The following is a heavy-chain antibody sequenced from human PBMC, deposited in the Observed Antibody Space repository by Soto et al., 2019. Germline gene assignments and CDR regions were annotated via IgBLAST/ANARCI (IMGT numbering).Heavy chain of an antibody. V-gene: IGHV3-15*01. J-gene: IGHJ3*02. CDR1: GFTFSNAW. D-gene: IGHD3-3*01. CDR2: IKSKTDGGTT. Sequence: GGSLRLSCAASGFTFSNAWMSWVRQAPGKGLEWVGRIKSKTDGGTTDYAAPVKGRFTISRDDSKNTLYLQMNSLKTEDTAVYYCTTDHYVYDFWSRYTPDAFDIWGQGTMVTVSS. CDR3: TTDHYVYDFWSRYTPDAFDI.